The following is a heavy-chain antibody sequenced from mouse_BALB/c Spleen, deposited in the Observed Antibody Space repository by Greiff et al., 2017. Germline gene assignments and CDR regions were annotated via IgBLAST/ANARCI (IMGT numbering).Heavy chain of an antibody. V-gene: IGHV5-9-3*01. J-gene: IGHJ3*01. Sequence: EVQVVESGGGLVKPGGSLKLSCAASGFTFSSYAMSWVRQTPEKRLEWVATISSGGSYTYYPDSVKGRFTISRDNAKNTLYLQMSSLRSEDTAMYYCARENYTWFAYWGQGTLVTVSA. D-gene: IGHD2-1*01. CDR1: GFTFSSYA. CDR3: ARENYTWFAY. CDR2: ISSGGSYT.